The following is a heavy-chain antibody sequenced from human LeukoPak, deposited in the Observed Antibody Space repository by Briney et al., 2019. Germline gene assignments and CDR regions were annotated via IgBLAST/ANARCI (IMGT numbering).Heavy chain of an antibody. D-gene: IGHD3-3*01. CDR3: ARGASDITIFGVVTYYFDY. J-gene: IGHJ4*02. Sequence: ASVKVSCKASGYTFTSYDINWVRQATGQGLEWMGWMNPNSGNTGYAQKFQGRVTITRNTSISTAYMELSSLRSEDTVVYYCARGASDITIFGVVTYYFDYWGQGTLVTVSS. CDR2: MNPNSGNT. V-gene: IGHV1-8*03. CDR1: GYTFTSYD.